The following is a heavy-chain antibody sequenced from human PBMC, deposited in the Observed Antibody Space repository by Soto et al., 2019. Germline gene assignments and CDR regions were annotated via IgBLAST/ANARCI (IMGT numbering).Heavy chain of an antibody. Sequence: KPSETLSLTCTVSGGSISSGDYYWSWIRQPPGKGLEWIGYIFYSGTTYYNPSLKSRVTISVDTSKNQFSLKLSSVTAADTAVYYCARDGYCTNGVCYTVFDYWGQGTLVTVSS. CDR2: IFYSGTT. J-gene: IGHJ4*02. D-gene: IGHD2-8*01. CDR3: ARDGYCTNGVCYTVFDY. CDR1: GGSISSGDYY. V-gene: IGHV4-30-4*01.